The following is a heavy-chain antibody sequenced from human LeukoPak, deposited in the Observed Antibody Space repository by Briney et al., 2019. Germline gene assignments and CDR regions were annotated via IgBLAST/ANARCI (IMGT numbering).Heavy chain of an antibody. Sequence: SETLSLTCAVYGGSFSGYYWSWIRQPAGKGVEWIGEINHSGSTNYNPSLKSRVTISVDTSKNQFSLKLSSVTAADTAVYYCARGRQQHLYYYYYGMDVWGQGTTVTVSS. D-gene: IGHD6-13*01. CDR3: ARGRQQHLYYYYYGMDV. J-gene: IGHJ6*02. CDR1: GGSFSGYY. CDR2: INHSGST. V-gene: IGHV4-34*01.